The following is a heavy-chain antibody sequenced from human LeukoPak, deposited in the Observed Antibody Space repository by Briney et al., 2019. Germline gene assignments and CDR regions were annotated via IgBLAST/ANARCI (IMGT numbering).Heavy chain of an antibody. J-gene: IGHJ5*02. CDR1: GYNFTSYS. V-gene: IGHV5-51*01. CDR3: ARRIAVASANWFDP. Sequence: GESQKISCKGSGYNFTSYSICWVRQMPGKGLEWMGMIYSGDSDTRYSPSFQGQVTISADKSISTAYLQWSSLKASDTAMYYCARRIAVASANWFDPWGQGTLVTVSS. D-gene: IGHD6-19*01. CDR2: IYSGDSDT.